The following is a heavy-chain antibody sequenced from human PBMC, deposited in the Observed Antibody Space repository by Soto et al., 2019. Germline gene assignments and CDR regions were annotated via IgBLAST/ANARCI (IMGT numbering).Heavy chain of an antibody. CDR1: GFTFSTYS. V-gene: IGHV3-48*04. Sequence: PGGSLRLSCAASGFTFSTYSINWVRQAPGKGLEWVSYISSSSSTIYYADSVKGRFTISRDNAKNSLYLQMNSLRAEDTALYYCAKDRISTSCCYYYGMDVWGQGTTVTVSS. CDR2: ISSSSSTI. J-gene: IGHJ6*02. CDR3: AKDRISTSCCYYYGMDV. D-gene: IGHD2-2*01.